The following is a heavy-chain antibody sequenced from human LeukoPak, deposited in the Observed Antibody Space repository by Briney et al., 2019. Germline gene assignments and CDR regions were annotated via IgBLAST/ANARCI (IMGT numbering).Heavy chain of an antibody. CDR3: ARVYSGYDSHCDY. CDR2: INPNSGGT. J-gene: IGHJ4*02. Sequence: ASVKVSCKASGYTFTGYYMHWVRQAPGQGLEWMGWINPNSGGTNYAQKFQGRVTMTRDTSISTAYMELSRLRSDDTAAYYCARVYSGYDSHCDYWGQGTLVTVSS. D-gene: IGHD5-12*01. CDR1: GYTFTGYY. V-gene: IGHV1-2*02.